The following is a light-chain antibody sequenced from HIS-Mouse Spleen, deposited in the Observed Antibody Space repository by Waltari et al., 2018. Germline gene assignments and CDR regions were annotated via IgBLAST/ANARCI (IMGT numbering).Light chain of an antibody. V-gene: IGLV3-10*01. CDR2: EDS. CDR3: CSTDSSGNHRV. CDR1: AFPKKY. Sequence: SYELTQPPSVSVSPGQTARITCSGDAFPKKYAYWYQQKSGQAPVLVIYEDSKRPSGLPERFSGASSGTMATLTISGAQVEDEADYYCCSTDSSGNHRVFGGGTKLTVL. J-gene: IGLJ2*01.